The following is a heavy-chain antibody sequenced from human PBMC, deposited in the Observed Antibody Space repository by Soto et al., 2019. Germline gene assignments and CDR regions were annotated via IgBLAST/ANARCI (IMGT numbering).Heavy chain of an antibody. CDR2: MNPNSGNT. Sequence: QVQLVQSGAEVKKPGASVKVSCKASGYTFTSYDINWVRQATGQGLEWMGWMNPNSGNTGYALKFQGRVTMTRNTSISTAYMELSSLRSEDTAVYYCARGHASSGYDRRSPDYWGQGTLVTVSS. CDR3: ARGHASSGYDRRSPDY. V-gene: IGHV1-8*01. CDR1: GYTFTSYD. J-gene: IGHJ4*02. D-gene: IGHD5-12*01.